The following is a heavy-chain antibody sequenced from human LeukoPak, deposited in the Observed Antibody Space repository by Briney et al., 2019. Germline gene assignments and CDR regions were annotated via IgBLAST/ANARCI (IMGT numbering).Heavy chain of an antibody. CDR2: IKQDGSEK. Sequence: PGGSLRLSCAASGFTFSSYWMSWVRQAPGKGLEWVANIKQDGSEKYYVDSVKGRFTISRDNAKNSLYLQMNSLRAEDTAVYYCARDFYRRGSSWYFLLPYYYYGMDVWGQGTTVTVSS. J-gene: IGHJ6*02. D-gene: IGHD6-13*01. CDR1: GFTFSSYW. V-gene: IGHV3-7*01. CDR3: ARDFYRRGSSWYFLLPYYYYGMDV.